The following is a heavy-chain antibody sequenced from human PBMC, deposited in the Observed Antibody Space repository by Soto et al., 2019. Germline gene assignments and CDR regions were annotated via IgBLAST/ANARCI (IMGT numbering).Heavy chain of an antibody. CDR3: ARDRDWNWPNWFDP. J-gene: IGHJ5*02. Sequence: GASVKVACKASGGTFSSFGISWVRQAPGQGFEWMGGIIPMSGTANYAQKFQDRVTITADDSTSTAYMELSSLRSEDTAIYYCARDRDWNWPNWFDPWGQGTLVTVSS. D-gene: IGHD1-7*01. CDR1: GGTFSSFG. V-gene: IGHV1-69*13. CDR2: IIPMSGTA.